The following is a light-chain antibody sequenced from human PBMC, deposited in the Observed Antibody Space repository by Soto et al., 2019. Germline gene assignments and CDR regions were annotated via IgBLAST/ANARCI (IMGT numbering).Light chain of an antibody. CDR2: WAS. J-gene: IGKJ1*01. V-gene: IGKV4-1*01. CDR3: QQYYTTPVA. CDR1: QSVLYSSNNNNY. Sequence: DIVMTQSPDSLAVSLGGRATINCKSSQSVLYSSNNNNYLAWYQQKPGQPPKLLLYWASTRESGVPDRFSGSGSGTDFTLTISNLRAEDVAVYYCQQYYTTPVAFGQGTKVEIK.